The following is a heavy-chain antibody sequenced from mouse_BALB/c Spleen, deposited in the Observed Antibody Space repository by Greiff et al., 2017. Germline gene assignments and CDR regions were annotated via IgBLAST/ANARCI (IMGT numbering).Heavy chain of an antibody. CDR2: IYPGDGDT. J-gene: IGHJ2*01. CDR3: ARGGGGYYFDY. Sequence: VQLQESGAELARPGASVKLSCKASGYTFTSYWMQWVKQRPGQGLEWIGAIYPGDGDTRYTQKFKGKATLTADKSSSTAYMQLSSLASEDSAVYYCARGGGGYYFDYWGQGTTLTVSS. CDR1: GYTFTSYW. V-gene: IGHV1-87*01.